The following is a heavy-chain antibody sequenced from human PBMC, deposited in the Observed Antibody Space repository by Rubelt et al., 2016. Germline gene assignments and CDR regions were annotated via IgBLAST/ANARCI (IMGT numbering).Heavy chain of an antibody. Sequence: GGSLRLTCAASGFTFNSHGMKWVRQAPGKGLGWVAFIRDAGSTKYSPNSVKGRFTIARDNSKNTLYLQMDSLRAEDTAVYYCARATDSSGYGPFDYWGQGTLVAVSS. D-gene: IGHD3-22*01. V-gene: IGHV3-30*02. CDR1: GFTFNSHG. J-gene: IGHJ4*02. CDR2: IRDAGSTK. CDR3: ARATDSSGYGPFDY.